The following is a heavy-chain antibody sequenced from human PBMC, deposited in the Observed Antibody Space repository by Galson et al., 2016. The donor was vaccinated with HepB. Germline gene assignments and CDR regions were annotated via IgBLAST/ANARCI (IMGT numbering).Heavy chain of an antibody. CDR3: ATGGDRTIDH. Sequence: SLRLSCAASGFTVSNNYMSWVRQAPGKGLEWVSLIYSGGSTKYVDSVRGRFTISRDNSKNTLYLQMNSLRADDTAVYYCATGGDRTIDHWGQGTLATVSS. CDR2: IYSGGST. CDR1: GFTVSNNY. D-gene: IGHD1-14*01. V-gene: IGHV3-53*01. J-gene: IGHJ5*02.